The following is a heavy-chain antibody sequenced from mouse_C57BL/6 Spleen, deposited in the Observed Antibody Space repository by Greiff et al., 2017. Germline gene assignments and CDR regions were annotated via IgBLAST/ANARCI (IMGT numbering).Heavy chain of an antibody. CDR2: IHPNSGST. V-gene: IGHV1-64*01. D-gene: IGHD2-4*01. CDR1: GYTFTSYW. CDR3: AREGGYDYDEDY. Sequence: QVQLKESGAELVKPGASVKLSCKASGYTFTSYWMHWVKQRPGQGLEWIGMIHPNSGSTNYNEKFKSKATLTVDKSSSTAYMQLSSLTSEDSAVYYCAREGGYDYDEDYWGQGTTLTVSS. J-gene: IGHJ2*01.